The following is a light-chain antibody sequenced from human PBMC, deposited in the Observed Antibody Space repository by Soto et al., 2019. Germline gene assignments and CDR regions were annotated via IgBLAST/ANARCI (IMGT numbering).Light chain of an antibody. Sequence: EIVMTQSPPSLTVTPGEPASISCRSSQRLLHSNGNNFLDWYLQKPGQSPQLLIYLGSNRAYGVPDRVSGRAAGTDFTLKISRVEAEDVGVYSCMQALQTPYTFAQGTKLEIK. CDR2: LGS. V-gene: IGKV2-28*01. CDR3: MQALQTPYT. J-gene: IGKJ2*01. CDR1: QRLLHSNGNNF.